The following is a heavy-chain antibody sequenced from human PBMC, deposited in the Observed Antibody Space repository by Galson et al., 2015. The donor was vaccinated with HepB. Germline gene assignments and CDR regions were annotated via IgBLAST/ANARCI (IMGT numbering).Heavy chain of an antibody. J-gene: IGHJ4*02. CDR1: GFTFSSYA. CDR3: AKCETAAAGTGARGRSSYYFDY. CDR2: ISGSGGST. V-gene: IGHV3-23*01. D-gene: IGHD6-13*01. Sequence: SLRLSCAASGFTFSSYAMSWVRQAPGKGLEWVSAISGSGGSTYYADSVKGRFTISRDNSKNTLYLQMNSLRAEDTAVYYCAKCETAAAGTGARGRSSYYFDYWGQGTLVTVSS.